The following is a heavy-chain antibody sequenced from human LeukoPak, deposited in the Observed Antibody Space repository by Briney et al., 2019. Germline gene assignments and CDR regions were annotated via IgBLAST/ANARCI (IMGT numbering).Heavy chain of an antibody. V-gene: IGHV3-7*01. CDR1: GFTFSSHW. J-gene: IGHJ4*02. Sequence: GGSLRLSCAASGFTFSSHWMSWVRQAPGKGLEWVATIKQDGSEEYYVDSVKGRFTISRDNAKNSLYLQMHTLRAEDTALYYCASALRYSSSWTVLDYWGQGTLVTVSS. CDR3: ASALRYSSSWTVLDY. CDR2: IKQDGSEE. D-gene: IGHD6-13*01.